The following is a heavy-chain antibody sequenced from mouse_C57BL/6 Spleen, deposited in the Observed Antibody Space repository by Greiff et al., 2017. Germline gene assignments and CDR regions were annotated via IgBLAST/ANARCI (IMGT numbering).Heavy chain of an antibody. Sequence: QVQLQQPGAELVKPGASVKLSCKASGYTFTSYWMHWVKQRPGRGLEWIGRIDPNSGGTKYNEKFKSKATLTVDKPSSTAYVQLSSLTSEDSAVYYCASLYYDYDGRGYYFDDWGQGTTLTVSS. CDR1: GYTFTSYW. CDR2: IDPNSGGT. D-gene: IGHD2-4*01. V-gene: IGHV1-72*01. J-gene: IGHJ2*01. CDR3: ASLYYDYDGRGYYFDD.